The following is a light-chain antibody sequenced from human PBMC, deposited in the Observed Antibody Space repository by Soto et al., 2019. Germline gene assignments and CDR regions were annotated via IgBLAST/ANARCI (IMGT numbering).Light chain of an antibody. CDR3: HQYGSSPYT. J-gene: IGKJ2*01. Sequence: EIVLTQSPGTLSLSPGERATLSCRASQRVSRSYLAWYQQKPGQAPRLLIYGASSRATGIPDRFSGSGSGTDFTLTISRLEPEDFAVYYCHQYGSSPYTFGQGTKLEIK. CDR1: QRVSRSY. V-gene: IGKV3-20*01. CDR2: GAS.